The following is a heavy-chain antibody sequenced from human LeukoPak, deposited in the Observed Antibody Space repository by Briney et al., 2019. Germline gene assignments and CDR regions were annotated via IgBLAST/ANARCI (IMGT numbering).Heavy chain of an antibody. CDR3: ARGQWFRAF. J-gene: IGHJ4*02. Sequence: RTSETLSLTCTVSGGSISSGDYYWSWIRQPPGKGLEWIGYIYYSGSTYYNPSLKSRVTISVDTSKNQFSLKMNSVTAADTAVYYRARGQWFRAFWSRGTPVTVSS. CDR1: GGSISSGDYY. D-gene: IGHD3-10*01. CDR2: IYYSGST. V-gene: IGHV4-30-4*01.